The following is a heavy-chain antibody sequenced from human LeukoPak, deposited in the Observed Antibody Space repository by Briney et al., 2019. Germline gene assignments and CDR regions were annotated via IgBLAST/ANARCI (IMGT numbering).Heavy chain of an antibody. Sequence: SGGSLRLSCAASGFTFSSYAMSWVRQAPGKGLEWVSAISGSGGSTYYADSVKGRFTISGDNSKNTLYLQMNSLRAEDTAVYYCAKIAYYDFWSGQPHYWGQGTLVTVSS. J-gene: IGHJ4*02. CDR1: GFTFSSYA. CDR2: ISGSGGST. V-gene: IGHV3-23*01. CDR3: AKIAYYDFWSGQPHY. D-gene: IGHD3-3*01.